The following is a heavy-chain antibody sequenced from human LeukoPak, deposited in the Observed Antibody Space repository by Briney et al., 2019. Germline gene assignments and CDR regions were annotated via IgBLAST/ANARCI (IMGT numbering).Heavy chain of an antibody. CDR3: AREVVEVAASAFDI. V-gene: IGHV1-2*02. CDR2: INPNGGGT. CDR1: GYTFTGYY. Sequence: SVKVSCKASGYTFTGYYMHWVRQAPGQGLELMGWINPNGGGTNYAQKFQGRVTMTRDTSISTAYMELSRLRSDDTAVYYCAREVVEVAASAFDIWGQGTMVTVSS. D-gene: IGHD2-15*01. J-gene: IGHJ3*02.